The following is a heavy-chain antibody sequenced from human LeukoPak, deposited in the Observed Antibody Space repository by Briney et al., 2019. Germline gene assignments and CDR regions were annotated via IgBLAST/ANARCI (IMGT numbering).Heavy chain of an antibody. D-gene: IGHD3-16*01. CDR3: AREPPGGGFDY. CDR1: GFTVSSNY. V-gene: IGHV3-66*01. CDR2: ISSVGST. J-gene: IGHJ4*02. Sequence: GGSLRLSCAASGFTVSSNYMSWVRQAPGKGLEWVSLISSVGSTYYADSVKGRFTISRDNSKNTLYLQMNSLRAEDTAVYYCAREPPGGGFDYWGQGTLVTVSS.